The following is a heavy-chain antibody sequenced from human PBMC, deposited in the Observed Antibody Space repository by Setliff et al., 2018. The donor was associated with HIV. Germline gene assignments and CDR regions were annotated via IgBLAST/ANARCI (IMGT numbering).Heavy chain of an antibody. CDR1: GYTFTDYY. V-gene: IGHV1-18*04. CDR3: AREGKFRYYYYMDV. J-gene: IGHJ6*03. D-gene: IGHD3-10*01. CDR2: ISAYNGNT. Sequence: ASVKVSCKASGYTFTDYYIHWVRQAPGQGLEWMGWISAYNGNTNYAQKLQGRVTMTTDTSTSTAYMELSSLRSEDTAVYYCAREGKFRYYYYMDVWGKGTTVTVSS.